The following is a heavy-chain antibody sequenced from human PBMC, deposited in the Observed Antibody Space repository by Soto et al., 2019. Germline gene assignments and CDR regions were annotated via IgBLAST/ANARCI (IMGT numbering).Heavy chain of an antibody. Sequence: QVQLVQSGAEVKKLWASVKVSCKASGYTFTSYDINCVRQVTGQGLEMMGWMNPNSGNTVYAQKFQGRFIMTMNTSIIIPYMELSSLRSEDTAVYYCARDGAGIPAAGANYYYYGMDVWGQGTTVTVSS. CDR1: GYTFTSYD. V-gene: IGHV1-8*01. D-gene: IGHD6-13*01. CDR3: ARDGAGIPAAGANYYYYGMDV. CDR2: MNPNSGNT. J-gene: IGHJ6*02.